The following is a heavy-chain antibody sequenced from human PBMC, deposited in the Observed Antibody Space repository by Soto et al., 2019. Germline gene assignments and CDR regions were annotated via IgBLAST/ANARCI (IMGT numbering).Heavy chain of an antibody. CDR3: ARDYGSGG. V-gene: IGHV4-34*01. Sequence: QVQLQQWGAGLLKPSETLSLTCAVYGGSFSGYYWSWIRQPPGKGLEWIGEINHSGSTNYNPSLKSRVTVSVDTSKNQFSLKLSSVTAADPAVYYCARDYGSGGWGQGTLVTVSS. D-gene: IGHD3-10*01. CDR1: GGSFSGYY. CDR2: INHSGST. J-gene: IGHJ4*02.